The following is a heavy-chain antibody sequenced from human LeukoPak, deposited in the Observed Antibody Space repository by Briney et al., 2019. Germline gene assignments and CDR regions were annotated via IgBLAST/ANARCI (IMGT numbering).Heavy chain of an antibody. D-gene: IGHD5-18*01. V-gene: IGHV4-59*01. J-gene: IGHJ6*02. CDR1: GGSISSYY. Sequence: SETLSLTCTVSGGSISSYYWSWIRQPPGKGLEWIGYIYYSGSTNYNPSLKSRVTISVDTSKNQFSLKLSPVTAADTAVYYCARGGEGYSYGYYYYGMDVWGQGTTVTVSS. CDR3: ARGGEGYSYGYYYYGMDV. CDR2: IYYSGST.